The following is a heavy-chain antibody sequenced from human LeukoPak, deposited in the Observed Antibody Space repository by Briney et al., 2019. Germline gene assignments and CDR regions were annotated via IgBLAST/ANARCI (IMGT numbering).Heavy chain of an antibody. CDR3: ARTKRISIFGVNRIDY. CDR1: GYTFTSYD. D-gene: IGHD3-3*01. Sequence: GASVKVPCKASGYTFTSYDINWVRQATGQGLEWMGWMNPNSGNTGYAQKFQGRVTMTRNTSISTAYMELRSLRSEDKAVYYCARTKRISIFGVNRIDYWGQGTLVTVSS. CDR2: MNPNSGNT. J-gene: IGHJ4*02. V-gene: IGHV1-8*01.